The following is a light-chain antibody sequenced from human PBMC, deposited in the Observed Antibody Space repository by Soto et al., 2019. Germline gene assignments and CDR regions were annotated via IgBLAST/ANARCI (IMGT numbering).Light chain of an antibody. Sequence: SYELTQPPTVSVAPGKTARITCGGDNIGGKSVHWYQQKPGQAPVLVIFYDRERPSGIPDRFSGSNSGNTATLTISRVEAGDEADYYCQVWDSSSDHWVFGGGTKLTVL. CDR1: NIGGKS. CDR2: YDR. CDR3: QVWDSSSDHWV. J-gene: IGLJ3*02. V-gene: IGLV3-21*04.